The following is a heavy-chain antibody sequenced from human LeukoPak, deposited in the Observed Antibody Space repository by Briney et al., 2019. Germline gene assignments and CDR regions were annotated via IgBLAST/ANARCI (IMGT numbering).Heavy chain of an antibody. J-gene: IGHJ4*02. V-gene: IGHV3-48*04. CDR1: GFTFSIYN. CDR2: ISSSSGTT. D-gene: IGHD6-19*01. CDR3: ARDYSSGLDY. Sequence: PGGSLRLSCAASGFTFSIYNMNWVRQAPGKGLEWISHISSSSGTTYYADSAKGRFTISRDNAKNSLYLQMNSLRAEDTAVYYCARDYSSGLDYWGQGTLVTVSS.